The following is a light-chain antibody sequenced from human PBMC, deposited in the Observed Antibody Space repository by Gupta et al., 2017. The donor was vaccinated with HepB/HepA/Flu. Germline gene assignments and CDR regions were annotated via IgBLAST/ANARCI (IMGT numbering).Light chain of an antibody. CDR2: KVS. CDR1: QSLVYSDGNTY. V-gene: IGKV2-30*01. Sequence: DAMMTQSPLSLPVTLGPPASISCRSSQSLVYSDGNTYLNWFQQRTGQSTRRLIYKVSTRDYGVPERLSGSGSGTAFTLKISRVQAEDVGVNYCIQGTHCLGYTFGQGTKLEIK. J-gene: IGKJ2*01. CDR3: IQGTHCLGYT.